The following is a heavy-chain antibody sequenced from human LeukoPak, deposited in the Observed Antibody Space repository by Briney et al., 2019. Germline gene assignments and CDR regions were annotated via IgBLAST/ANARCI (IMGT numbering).Heavy chain of an antibody. D-gene: IGHD1-7*01. Sequence: GGSLRLSCAASGFAVSGNYMTWVRQAPGKGLECVSVIYSGGSTYYADSVEGRFTISRDNSKNTLYLHMNSLRAEDTAVYYCAGCRWNYHYFEHWGQGTLVTVSS. CDR3: AGCRWNYHYFEH. J-gene: IGHJ4*02. V-gene: IGHV3-66*01. CDR1: GFAVSGNY. CDR2: IYSGGST.